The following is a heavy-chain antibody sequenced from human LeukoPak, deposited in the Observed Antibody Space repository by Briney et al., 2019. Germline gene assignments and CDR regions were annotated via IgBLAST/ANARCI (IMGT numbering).Heavy chain of an antibody. Sequence: SGGSLRLSCAASGFTFSSYAMSWVRQAPGKGLEWVSAISGSGGSTYYADSVKGRFTISRDNSKNTLYLQMNSLRAEDTAVYYCAKGSLIQLWENWFDPWGQGTLVTVSS. J-gene: IGHJ5*02. D-gene: IGHD5-18*01. V-gene: IGHV3-23*01. CDR3: AKGSLIQLWENWFDP. CDR2: ISGSGGST. CDR1: GFTFSSYA.